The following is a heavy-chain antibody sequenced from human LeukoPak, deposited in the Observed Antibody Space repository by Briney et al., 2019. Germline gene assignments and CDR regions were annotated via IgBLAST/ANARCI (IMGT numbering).Heavy chain of an antibody. CDR3: ASILAGRNWFDP. CDR2: TYYRSKWYT. J-gene: IGHJ5*02. CDR1: GDSVSSNSAT. Sequence: SQTLSLTCAISGDSVSSNSATWNWIRQSPSRGLEWLGRTYYRSKWYTDYAVSVKSRITINPDTAKNQFSLQLNSVTPEDTAVYSCASILAGRNWFDPWGQGTLVTVSS. D-gene: IGHD5-12*01. V-gene: IGHV6-1*01.